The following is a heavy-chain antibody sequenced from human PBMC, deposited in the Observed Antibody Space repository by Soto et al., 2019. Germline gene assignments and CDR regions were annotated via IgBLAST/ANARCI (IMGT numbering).Heavy chain of an antibody. CDR2: ISGSGGST. Sequence: PGGSLRLSCAASGFTFSSYAMSWVRQAPGKGLEWASAISGSGGSTYYADSVKGRFTISRDNSKNTLYLQMNSLRAEDTAVYYCAKGHFWSGHKPNWFDPWGQGTLVTVSS. CDR1: GFTFSSYA. V-gene: IGHV3-23*01. D-gene: IGHD3-3*02. CDR3: AKGHFWSGHKPNWFDP. J-gene: IGHJ5*02.